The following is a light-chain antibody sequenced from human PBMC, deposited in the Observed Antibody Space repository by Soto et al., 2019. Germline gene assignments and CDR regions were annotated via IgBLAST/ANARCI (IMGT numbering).Light chain of an antibody. J-gene: IGLJ3*02. CDR2: EVS. Sequence: QSALTQPASVSGSPGQSITISCTGTSSDVGGYYYVSWFQQHSGKAPKLIIYEVSRRPSGVSDRFTGSKSGNTASLTISGLQADDEADYYCNSHERSNIRVFGGGTKVTVL. V-gene: IGLV2-14*01. CDR1: SSDVGGYYY. CDR3: NSHERSNIRV.